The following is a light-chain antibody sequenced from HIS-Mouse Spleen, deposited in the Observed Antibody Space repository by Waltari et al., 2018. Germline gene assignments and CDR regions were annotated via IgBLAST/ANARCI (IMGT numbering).Light chain of an antibody. J-gene: IGKJ3*01. CDR3: QQYGSSQFT. V-gene: IGKV3-20*01. Sequence: EIVLTQSPGPLSLSPGERATLSCRASQSVSSSYLAWYQQKPGQAPRLLIYGASSRATGIPDRFSGSGSGTDFTLTISRLEPEDFAVYYCQQYGSSQFTFGPGTKVDIK. CDR2: GAS. CDR1: QSVSSSY.